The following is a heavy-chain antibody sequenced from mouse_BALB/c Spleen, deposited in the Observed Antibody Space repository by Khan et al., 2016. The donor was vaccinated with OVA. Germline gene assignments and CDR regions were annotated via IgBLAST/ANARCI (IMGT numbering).Heavy chain of an antibody. CDR2: INSNTGEA. CDR1: GYTFTNYG. D-gene: IGHD3-3*01. CDR3: VRGGRRAMDY. Sequence: QIQLVQSGPELKKSGETVKISCKASGYTFTNYGMNWVKQAPGKGLKWMGWINSNTGEATYADDLKGRFAFSLETSASTAYLQIKNLKNEDTATYFCVRGGRRAMDYWGQGTSVTVSS. V-gene: IGHV9-3*02. J-gene: IGHJ4*01.